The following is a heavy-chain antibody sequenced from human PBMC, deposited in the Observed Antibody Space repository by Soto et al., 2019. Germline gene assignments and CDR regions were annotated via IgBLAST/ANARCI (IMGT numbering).Heavy chain of an antibody. J-gene: IGHJ6*02. CDR1: GYTFTSYD. D-gene: IGHD6-13*01. CDR3: AREWSAAGHFYGMDV. V-gene: IGHV1-8*01. Sequence: ASVKVSCKTSGYTFTSYDIDWVRQAPGQGLEWVGWMNTNSDDTRSAQKFRGRLTLTRDKSMRAVYMKLSNLRPDDSAVYYCAREWSAAGHFYGMDVWGQGTTVTVSS. CDR2: MNTNSDDT.